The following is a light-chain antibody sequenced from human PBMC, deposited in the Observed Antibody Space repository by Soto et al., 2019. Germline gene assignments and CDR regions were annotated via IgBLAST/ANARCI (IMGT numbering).Light chain of an antibody. Sequence: EIVLTQSPGTLSLSPGERATLSCRASQSVSSSYLAWYQQKPGQAPMPLIYGASSRAIGIPDRFSGSGSGTDFTLPISRLEPEDFAVYYCQQYGSSPWTFGQGTKVEIK. CDR1: QSVSSSY. CDR3: QQYGSSPWT. V-gene: IGKV3-20*01. J-gene: IGKJ1*01. CDR2: GAS.